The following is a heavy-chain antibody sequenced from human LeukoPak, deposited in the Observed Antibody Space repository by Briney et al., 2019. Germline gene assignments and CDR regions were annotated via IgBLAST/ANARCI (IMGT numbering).Heavy chain of an antibody. D-gene: IGHD3-10*01. CDR2: IYTSGST. J-gene: IGHJ5*02. Sequence: PSETLSLTCTVSGGSISSGSYYWSWIRQPAGKGLEWIGRIYTSGSTNYNPSLKSRVTISVDTSKNQFSLKLSSVTAADTAAYYCARERGLWFGENGFDPWGQGTLVTVSS. CDR3: ARERGLWFGENGFDP. V-gene: IGHV4-61*02. CDR1: GGSISSGSYY.